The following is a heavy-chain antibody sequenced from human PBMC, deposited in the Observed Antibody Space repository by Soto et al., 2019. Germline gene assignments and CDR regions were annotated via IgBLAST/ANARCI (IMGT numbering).Heavy chain of an antibody. CDR1: SGPSRSYN. CDR2: VYYTGDT. V-gene: IGHV4-59*08. D-gene: IGHD1-1*01. J-gene: IGHJ6*04. Sequence: QVQLQQSGPRLVKPSETLSLTCTVSSGPSRSYNWGWIRQSPRRGLEWIGYVYYTGDTAYNPSLKSRVTISADTSTNHHTLILSSETAADTAVYYCVRQGNDYLHGLAAVCGEGTTVTVSS. CDR3: VRQGNDYLHGLAAV.